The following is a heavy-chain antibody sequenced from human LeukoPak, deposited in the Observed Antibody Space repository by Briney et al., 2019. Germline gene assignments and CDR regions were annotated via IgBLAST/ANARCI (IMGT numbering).Heavy chain of an antibody. CDR2: INRSGGTI. V-gene: IGHV3-48*01. D-gene: IGHD3-10*01. Sequence: GGSLRLSCAASGFTLSSYSMNWVRQAPGKGLEWVSYINRSGGTIYYADSVKGRFTISRDSAKNSLYLQMNSLRAEDTAVYYCAKDVGYYGSGTYYIEYWGQGTLVTVSS. CDR1: GFTLSSYS. CDR3: AKDVGYYGSGTYYIEY. J-gene: IGHJ4*02.